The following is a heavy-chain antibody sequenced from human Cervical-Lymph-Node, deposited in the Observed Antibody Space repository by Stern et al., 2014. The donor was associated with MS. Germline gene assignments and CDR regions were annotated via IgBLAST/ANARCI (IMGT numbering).Heavy chain of an antibody. D-gene: IGHD6-19*01. CDR2: INPSGGTP. V-gene: IGHV1-46*03. CDR3: ARSEIAVAATVEYFQH. CDR1: GYTFTSYY. J-gene: IGHJ1*01. Sequence: VQLVESGAEAKKPGASVKVSCKASGYTFTSYYMHWVRQAPGQGLEWMGIINPSGGTPRYAQKFQGRVTMTRDTSTSTVYMELSSLRSEDTAVYYCARSEIAVAATVEYFQHWGQGTLVTVSS.